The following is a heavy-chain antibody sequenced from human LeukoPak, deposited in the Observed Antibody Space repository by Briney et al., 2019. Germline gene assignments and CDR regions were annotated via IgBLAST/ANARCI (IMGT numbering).Heavy chain of an antibody. J-gene: IGHJ3*02. Sequence: SQTLSLTCAISGDSVSSNSAAWNWIRQSPSRGLVWLGRTYYRSKWYNDYAVSVKGRITINPDTSKNQFSLKLSSVTAVDTAVYYCAGKGWAKPYAFDIWGQGTMVTVSS. D-gene: IGHD3-16*01. CDR3: AGKGWAKPYAFDI. V-gene: IGHV6-1*01. CDR1: GDSVSSNSAA. CDR2: TYYRSKWYN.